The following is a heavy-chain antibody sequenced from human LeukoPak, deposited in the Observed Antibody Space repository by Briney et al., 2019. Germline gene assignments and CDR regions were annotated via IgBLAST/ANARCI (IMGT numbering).Heavy chain of an antibody. CDR3: ASTRSSSRYVFFDY. V-gene: IGHV4-31*03. CDR1: GGSISSGGYY. CDR2: IYYSGST. D-gene: IGHD6-13*01. J-gene: IGHJ4*02. Sequence: PSETLSLTCTVSGGSISSGGYYWSWIRQHPGKGLEWIGYIYYSGSTYYNPSLKSRVTISVDTSKNQFSLKLSSVTAADTAVYYCASTRSSSRYVFFDYWGQGTLVTVSS.